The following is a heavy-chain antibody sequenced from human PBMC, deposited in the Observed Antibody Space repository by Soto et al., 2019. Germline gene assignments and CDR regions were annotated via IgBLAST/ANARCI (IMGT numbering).Heavy chain of an antibody. V-gene: IGHV4-34*01. CDR1: GGSFSGYY. CDR2: INHSGST. J-gene: IGHJ5*02. D-gene: IGHD2-8*01. Sequence: LFLNCAVNGGSFSGYYWSWIRQPPGKGLEWIGEINHSGSTNYNPSLKSRVTISVDTSKNQFSLKLSSVTAADTAVYYCARRRPRWNGGKRRDWFDPGGQGTLVTVYS. CDR3: ARRRPRWNGGKRRDWFDP.